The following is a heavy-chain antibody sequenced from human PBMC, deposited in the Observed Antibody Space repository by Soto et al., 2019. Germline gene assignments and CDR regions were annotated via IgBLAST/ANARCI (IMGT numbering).Heavy chain of an antibody. CDR1: GGTFSSYA. J-gene: IGHJ6*02. CDR3: ARHVPAAGYYYGMDV. V-gene: IGHV1-69*12. D-gene: IGHD2-2*01. Sequence: QVQLVQSGAEVKKPGSSVKVSCKASGGTFSSYAISWVRQAPGQGLEWMGGIIPIFGTANYAQKFQGRVTSTADDSTSTAYMALSSLRSEDTAVYYCARHVPAAGYYYGMDVWGQGTTVTVSS. CDR2: IIPIFGTA.